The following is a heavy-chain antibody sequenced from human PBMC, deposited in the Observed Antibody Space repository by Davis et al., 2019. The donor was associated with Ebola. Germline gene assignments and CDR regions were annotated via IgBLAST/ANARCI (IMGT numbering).Heavy chain of an antibody. CDR1: GYTFTSYY. CDR2: INPSGGST. D-gene: IGHD6-13*01. CDR3: ARDVGIAAIRTPFDY. Sequence: ASVKVSCKASGYTFTSYYMHWVRQAPGQGLEWMGIINPSGGSTSYAQKFQGRVTMTRDTSTSTVYMELSSLRSEDTAVYYCARDVGIAAIRTPFDYWGQGTLVTVSS. J-gene: IGHJ4*02. V-gene: IGHV1-46*01.